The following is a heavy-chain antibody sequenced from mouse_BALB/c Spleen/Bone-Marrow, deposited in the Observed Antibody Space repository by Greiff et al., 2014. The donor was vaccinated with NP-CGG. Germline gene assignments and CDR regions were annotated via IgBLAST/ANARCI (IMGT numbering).Heavy chain of an antibody. D-gene: IGHD2-4*01. Sequence: EVKVEESGGGLVQPGGSVKLSCATSGFTLSDYYMYWVRQTPEKRLEWVAYISNGGGSTYYPDTVKVRFTISKDNAKNTLYLQMSRLKSEDTAMYYCARHNYDETWFAYWGQGTLVTVSA. V-gene: IGHV5-12*02. J-gene: IGHJ3*01. CDR3: ARHNYDETWFAY. CDR1: GFTLSDYY. CDR2: ISNGGGST.